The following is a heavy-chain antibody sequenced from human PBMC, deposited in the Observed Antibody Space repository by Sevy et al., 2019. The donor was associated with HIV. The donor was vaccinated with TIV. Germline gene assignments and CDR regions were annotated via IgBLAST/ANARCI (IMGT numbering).Heavy chain of an antibody. Sequence: ASVKVSCKASGGTFSSYAISWVRQAPGQGLEWMGGIIPIFGTANYAQKFQGRVTLTADESTSTAYMELSSLRSEDTAVYYCARYLGDGYSSRTPIGRLDYWVQGTLVTVSS. CDR2: IIPIFGTA. V-gene: IGHV1-69*13. CDR1: GGTFSSYA. CDR3: ARYLGDGYSSRTPIGRLDY. D-gene: IGHD6-13*01. J-gene: IGHJ4*02.